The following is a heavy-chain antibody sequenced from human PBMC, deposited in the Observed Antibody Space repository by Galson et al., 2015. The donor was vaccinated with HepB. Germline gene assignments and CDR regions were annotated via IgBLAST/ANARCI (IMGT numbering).Heavy chain of an antibody. D-gene: IGHD2-2*01. Sequence: SVKVSCKASGYTFINYYMHWVRQAPGQGLEWMGIINPSGGSTGYAQKFQGRVSMTWNTSTSTVHMELSSLRSEDTALYYCARARGDKVVVDRSEYYYFYMDVWGKGTTVTVSS. CDR3: ARARGDKVVVDRSEYYYFYMDV. CDR1: GYTFINYY. J-gene: IGHJ6*03. V-gene: IGHV1-46*01. CDR2: INPSGGST.